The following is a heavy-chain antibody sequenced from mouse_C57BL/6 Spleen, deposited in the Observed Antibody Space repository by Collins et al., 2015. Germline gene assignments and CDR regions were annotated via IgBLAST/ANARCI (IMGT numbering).Heavy chain of an antibody. CDR1: GFTFSSYY. Sequence: DVKLVESGGGLVKLGGSLKLSCAASGFTFSSYYMSWVRQTPEKRLELVAAINSNGGSTYYPDTVKGRFTISRDNAKNTLYLQMSSLKSEDTALYYCARSYGYWYFDVWGAGTTVTVSS. CDR2: INSNGGST. J-gene: IGHJ1*01. V-gene: IGHV5-6-2*01. D-gene: IGHD1-1*02. CDR3: ARSYGYWYFDV.